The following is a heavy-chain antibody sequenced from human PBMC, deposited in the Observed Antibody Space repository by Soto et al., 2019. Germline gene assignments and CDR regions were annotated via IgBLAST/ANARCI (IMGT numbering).Heavy chain of an antibody. Sequence: ASVKVSCKASGYTFTSYGISWVRQAPGQGLEWMGWISAYNGNTNYAQKLQGRVTMTTDTSTSTAYMELRSLRSDDTAVYYCAKDRRSRPYYYMDVWGKGTTVTVSS. J-gene: IGHJ6*03. CDR2: ISAYNGNT. V-gene: IGHV1-18*01. CDR3: AKDRRSRPYYYMDV. D-gene: IGHD2-15*01. CDR1: GYTFTSYG.